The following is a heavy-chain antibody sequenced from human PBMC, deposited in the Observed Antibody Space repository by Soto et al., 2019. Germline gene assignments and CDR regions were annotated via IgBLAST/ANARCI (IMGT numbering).Heavy chain of an antibody. CDR1: GFTFSSYW. V-gene: IGHV3-74*01. CDR2: INSDGSST. Sequence: EVQLVESGGGLVQPGGSLRLSCAASGFTFSSYWMHWVRQAPGKGLVWVSRINSDGSSTTYADSVKGRFTISRDNAKNTLYLQMNSLRAEDTAVYYCAREDGSGSYYNVGDYWGQGTLVTVSS. J-gene: IGHJ4*02. CDR3: AREDGSGSYYNVGDY. D-gene: IGHD3-10*01.